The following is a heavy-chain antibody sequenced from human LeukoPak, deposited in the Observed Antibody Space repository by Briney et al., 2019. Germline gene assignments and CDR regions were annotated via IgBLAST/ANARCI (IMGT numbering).Heavy chain of an antibody. D-gene: IGHD3-9*01. CDR3: AKDNWPHYDILTGYSPGLDY. CDR1: GFTFDDYA. Sequence: PGGSLRLSCAASGFTFDDYAMHWVRQAPGKGLEWVSLISGDGGSTYYADSVKGRFTISRDNSKNSLYLQMNSPRTEDTALYYCAKDNWPHYDILTGYSPGLDYWGQGTLVTVAS. J-gene: IGHJ4*02. V-gene: IGHV3-43*02. CDR2: ISGDGGST.